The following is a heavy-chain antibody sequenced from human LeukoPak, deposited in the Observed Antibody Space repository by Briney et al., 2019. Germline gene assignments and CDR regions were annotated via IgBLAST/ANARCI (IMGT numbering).Heavy chain of an antibody. J-gene: IGHJ4*02. Sequence: PGGSLRLSCAASGFTFSTYAMHWVRQAPGKGLEWVSYISSSSSTIYYADSVKGRFTISRDNAKNSLYLQMNSLRAEDTAVYYCARDLRIIAVAGTRDDYWGQGTLVTVSS. V-gene: IGHV3-48*04. CDR2: ISSSSSTI. D-gene: IGHD6-19*01. CDR3: ARDLRIIAVAGTRDDY. CDR1: GFTFSTYA.